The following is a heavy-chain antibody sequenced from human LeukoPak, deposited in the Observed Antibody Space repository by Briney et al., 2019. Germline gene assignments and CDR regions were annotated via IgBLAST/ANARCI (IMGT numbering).Heavy chain of an antibody. CDR2: IYSGGST. Sequence: PGGSLRLSCAASGFTVSSNYMSWLRQAPGKGLEWVSVIYSGGSTYYADSVKGRFTTSRDNSKNTLYLQMNSLRAEDTAVYYCARDAYGSGSSWGQGTLVTVSS. CDR1: GFTVSSNY. J-gene: IGHJ5*02. CDR3: ARDAYGSGSS. V-gene: IGHV3-66*01. D-gene: IGHD3-10*01.